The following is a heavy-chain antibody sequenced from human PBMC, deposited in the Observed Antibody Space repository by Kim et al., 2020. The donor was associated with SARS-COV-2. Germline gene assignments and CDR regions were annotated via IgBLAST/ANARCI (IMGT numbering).Heavy chain of an antibody. CDR2: ISGSGGST. D-gene: IGHD2-2*02. CDR1: GFTFSSYA. Sequence: GGSLRLSCAASGFTFSSYAMSWVRQAPGKGLEWVSAISGSGGSTYYADSVKGRFTISRDNSKNTLYLQMNSLRAEDTAVYYCAKVYTDRQYYYYGMDVWGQGTTVTVSS. V-gene: IGHV3-23*01. J-gene: IGHJ6*02. CDR3: AKVYTDRQYYYYGMDV.